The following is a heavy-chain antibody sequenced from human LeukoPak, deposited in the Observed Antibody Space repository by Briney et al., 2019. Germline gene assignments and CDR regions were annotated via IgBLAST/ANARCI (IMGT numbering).Heavy chain of an antibody. V-gene: IGHV3-30*01. Sequence: GMSLRLSCAASGFPFSRYPLHWVRQAPGRGLEGVAVNSFDGRGKYYADSVRGRFTISRDNSKDTLFLQMHSLRSDDTAVYYCATMMTKASFFEILSHNWGQGTLVTVSS. CDR3: ATMMTKASFFEILSHN. D-gene: IGHD2/OR15-2a*01. CDR2: NSFDGRGK. J-gene: IGHJ4*02. CDR1: GFPFSRYP.